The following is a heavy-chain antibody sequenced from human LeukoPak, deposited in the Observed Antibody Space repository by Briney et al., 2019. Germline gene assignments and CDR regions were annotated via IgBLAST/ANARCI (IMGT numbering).Heavy chain of an antibody. CDR3: ARDVSRTSWTWR. CDR1: GGSITDTNYY. Sequence: PSETLSLTCGVSGGSITDTNYYWAWIRQPPGKGLEWIANIYYTGTTYYNPSLKSRVTISVDTSNNQFSLKLSSATAADTAVYYCARDVSRTSWTWRWGQGTVVTVSS. J-gene: IGHJ3*01. D-gene: IGHD2-2*01. V-gene: IGHV4-39*01. CDR2: IYYTGTT.